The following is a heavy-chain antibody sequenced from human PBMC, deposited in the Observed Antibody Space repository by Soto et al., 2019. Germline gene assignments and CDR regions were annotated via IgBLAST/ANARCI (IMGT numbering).Heavy chain of an antibody. J-gene: IGHJ6*02. CDR1: GLTFSRND. CDR3: VKGNLRVIEYPSHDMDV. D-gene: IGHD1-1*01. V-gene: IGHV3-64D*06. Sequence: RGSLRHSGTVSGLTFSRNDMFWVSQAPGKGLESLLAISSTGGRTYYADSVKGRFTISRDNSKHTLYLQMSSLSAEDTAVYYCVKGNLRVIEYPSHDMDVWGQGTTVTVSS. CDR2: ISSTGGRT.